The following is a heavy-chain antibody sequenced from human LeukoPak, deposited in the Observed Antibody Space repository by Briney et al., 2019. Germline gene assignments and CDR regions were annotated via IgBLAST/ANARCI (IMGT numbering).Heavy chain of an antibody. Sequence: SQTLSLTCTVSGGSISSGGYYWSWIRQHPGKGLEWIGYIYYSGSTYYNPSLKSRFTISVDTSKNQFSLKLSSVTAADTAVHYCARNAVGATNAFDIWGQGTMVTVSS. CDR1: GGSISSGGYY. CDR3: ARNAVGATNAFDI. V-gene: IGHV4-31*03. D-gene: IGHD1-26*01. J-gene: IGHJ3*02. CDR2: IYYSGST.